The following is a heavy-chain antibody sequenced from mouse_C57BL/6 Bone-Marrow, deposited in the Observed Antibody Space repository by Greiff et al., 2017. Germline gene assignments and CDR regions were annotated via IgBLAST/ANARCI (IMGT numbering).Heavy chain of an antibody. Sequence: VQLQQSGPVLAKPGASVKMSCKASGYTFTDYYMNWVKQSHGKSLEWIGVINPYNGGTSYNQKFKGKATLTVDKSSSTAYMELSSLTSEDSAVYYCARWDGVLLPSKAMDYCGQGTAVTVSA. CDR3: ARWDGVLLPSKAMDY. CDR2: INPYNGGT. V-gene: IGHV1-19*01. J-gene: IGHJ4*01. D-gene: IGHD2-3*01. CDR1: GYTFTDYY.